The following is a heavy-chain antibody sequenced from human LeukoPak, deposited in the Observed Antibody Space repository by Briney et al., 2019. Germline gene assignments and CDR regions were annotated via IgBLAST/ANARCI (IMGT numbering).Heavy chain of an antibody. CDR2: IIPIFGTA. CDR1: GGTFSSYA. J-gene: IGHJ6*03. V-gene: IGHV1-69*13. CDR3: ARSFTVTTSGYYYYYYMDV. D-gene: IGHD4-17*01. Sequence: ASVKVSCKASGGTFSSYAISWVRQAPGQGLEWMGGIIPIFGTANYAQKFQGRVTITADESTSTAYMELSSLRSEDTAVYYCARSFTVTTSGYYYYYYMDVWGKGTTVTISS.